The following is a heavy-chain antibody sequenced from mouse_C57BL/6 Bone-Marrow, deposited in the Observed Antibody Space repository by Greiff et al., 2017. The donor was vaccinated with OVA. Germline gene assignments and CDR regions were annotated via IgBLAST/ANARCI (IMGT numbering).Heavy chain of an antibody. Sequence: VQLKQSGPVLARPGASVKMSCKTSGYTFTSYWMHWVKQRPGQGLEWIGAIYPGNSDTSYNQKFKGKAKLTAVTSASTAYMELSSLTNEDSAVYYCKVYYYGSSSDWYFDVWGTGTTVTVSS. V-gene: IGHV1-5*01. CDR2: IYPGNSDT. D-gene: IGHD1-1*01. CDR1: GYTFTSYW. J-gene: IGHJ1*03. CDR3: KVYYYGSSSDWYFDV.